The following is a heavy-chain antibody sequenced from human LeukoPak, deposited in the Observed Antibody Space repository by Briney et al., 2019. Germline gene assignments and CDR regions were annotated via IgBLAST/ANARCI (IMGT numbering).Heavy chain of an antibody. V-gene: IGHV4-59*06. CDR1: GGSISSYY. CDR2: IYYSGST. CDR3: ARERVATTNFDY. Sequence: TSETLSLTCTVSGGSISSYYWSWIRQHPGKGLEWIGYIYYSGSTYYNPSLKSRVTISVDTSKNQFSLKLSSVTAADTAVYYCARERVATTNFDYWGRGTLVTVSS. J-gene: IGHJ4*02. D-gene: IGHD5-12*01.